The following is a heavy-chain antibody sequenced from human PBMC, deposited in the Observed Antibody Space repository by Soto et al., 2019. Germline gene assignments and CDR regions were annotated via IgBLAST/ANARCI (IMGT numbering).Heavy chain of an antibody. D-gene: IGHD3-9*01. CDR2: INSDGSST. CDR1: GFTFSSYW. J-gene: IGHJ5*02. Sequence: GGSLRLSCAASGFTFSSYWMHWVRQAPGKGLVWVSRINSDGSSTSYADSVKGRFTISRDNAKNTLYLQMNSLRAEDTAVYYCAREGAALRYFDWLKDRGDNWFDPWGQGTLVTVSS. CDR3: AREGAALRYFDWLKDRGDNWFDP. V-gene: IGHV3-74*01.